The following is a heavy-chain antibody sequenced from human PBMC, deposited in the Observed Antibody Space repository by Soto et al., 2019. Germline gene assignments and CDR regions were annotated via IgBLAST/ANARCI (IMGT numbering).Heavy chain of an antibody. D-gene: IGHD6-13*01. CDR2: IDPSDSYT. CDR3: ARQGLSIAAAGLNSYYYYGTDV. Sequence: GESLKISCKGSGYSFTSYWISWVRQMPGKGLEWMGRIDPSDSYTNYSPSFQGHVTISADKSISTAYLQWSSLKASDTAMYYCARQGLSIAAAGLNSYYYYGTDVWGQGTTVTVSS. CDR1: GYSFTSYW. J-gene: IGHJ6*02. V-gene: IGHV5-10-1*01.